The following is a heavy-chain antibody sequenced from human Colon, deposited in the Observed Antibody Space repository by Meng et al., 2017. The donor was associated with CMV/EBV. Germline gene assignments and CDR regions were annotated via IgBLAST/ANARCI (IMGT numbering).Heavy chain of an antibody. CDR2: IYSGGSST. J-gene: IGHJ5*02. Sequence: GESLKISCAASGFTFSSYAMHWVRQAPGKGLEWVSVIYSGGSSTYYADSVKGRFTISRDNSKNTLYLQMNSLRAEDTAVYYCAKDRDLFGSGWYGDIAWGQGTLVTVSS. CDR1: GFTFSSYA. D-gene: IGHD6-19*01. V-gene: IGHV3-23*03. CDR3: AKDRDLFGSGWYGDIA.